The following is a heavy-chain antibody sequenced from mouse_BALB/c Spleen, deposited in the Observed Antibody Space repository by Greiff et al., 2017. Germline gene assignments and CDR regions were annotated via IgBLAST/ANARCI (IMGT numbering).Heavy chain of an antibody. V-gene: IGHV14-4*02. J-gene: IGHJ4*01. CDR3: NDWGEVRGDAMDY. Sequence: DVQLQESGAELVRSGASVKLSCTASGFNIKDYYMHWVKQRPEQGLEWIGWIDPENGDTEYAPKFQGKATMTADTSSNTAYLQLSSLTSEDTAVYYCNDWGEVRGDAMDYWGQGTSVTVSS. CDR2: IDPENGDT. D-gene: IGHD2-14*01. CDR1: GFNIKDYY.